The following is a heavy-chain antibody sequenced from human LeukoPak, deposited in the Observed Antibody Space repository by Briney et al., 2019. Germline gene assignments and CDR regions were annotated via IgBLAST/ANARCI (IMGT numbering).Heavy chain of an antibody. V-gene: IGHV3-73*01. CDR2: IGSKAFNYAT. CDR1: GFTFSGCA. CDR3: AKRSGVVIPPGFDY. D-gene: IGHD3-3*01. J-gene: IGHJ4*02. Sequence: GGSLKLSCAASGFTFSGCAVHWVRQAPGKGLEWVGRIGSKAFNYATVYAASVEGRFTISRDDSKHTAFLQMNSLKTEDTAVYYCAKRSGVVIPPGFDYWGQGTLVTVSS.